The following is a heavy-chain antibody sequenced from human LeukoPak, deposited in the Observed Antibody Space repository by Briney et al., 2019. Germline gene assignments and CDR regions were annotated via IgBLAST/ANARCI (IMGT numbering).Heavy chain of an antibody. CDR1: GLTFSNYE. CDR3: ARSLGSGAA. D-gene: IGHD2-15*01. J-gene: IGHJ4*02. V-gene: IGHV3-48*03. CDR2: ISSSGSAI. Sequence: GGSLRLSCAASGLTFSNYEMNWVRQAPGKGLEWVSYISSSGSAIYYTDSVKGRFTISRDNAKNSLYLQMNSLRAEDTAVYYCARSLGSGAAWGQGTLVTVSS.